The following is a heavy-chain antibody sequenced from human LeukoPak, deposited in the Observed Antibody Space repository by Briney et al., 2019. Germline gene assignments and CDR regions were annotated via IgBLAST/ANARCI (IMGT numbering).Heavy chain of an antibody. V-gene: IGHV1-2*02. Sequence: ASVKVSRKASGYTFSDYYIHWVRQAPGQGLEWMGWINPNSGGTNYAQNFQGRVTMTRDTSIITAYMELSSLRSDDTAVYFCARGAYDSSDYEYFQHWGQGTLVTVSS. J-gene: IGHJ1*01. CDR3: ARGAYDSSDYEYFQH. D-gene: IGHD3-22*01. CDR1: GYTFSDYY. CDR2: INPNSGGT.